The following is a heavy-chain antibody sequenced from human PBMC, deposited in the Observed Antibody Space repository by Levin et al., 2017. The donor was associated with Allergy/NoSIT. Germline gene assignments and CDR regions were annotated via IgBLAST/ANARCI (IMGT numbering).Heavy chain of an antibody. CDR1: GFTVSSNY. CDR3: ARGIAVAGTENWYFDL. V-gene: IGHV3-66*01. CDR2: IYSGGST. D-gene: IGHD6-19*01. J-gene: IGHJ2*01. Sequence: GGSLRLSCAASGFTVSSNYMNWVRQAPGKGLEWVSVIYSGGSTYYADSVKGRFTISRDNSKNTLYLQINSLRTEDTAVYYCARGIAVAGTENWYFDLWGRGTLVTVSS.